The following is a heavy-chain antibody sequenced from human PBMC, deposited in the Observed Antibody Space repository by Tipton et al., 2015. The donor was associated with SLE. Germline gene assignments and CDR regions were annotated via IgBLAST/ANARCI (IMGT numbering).Heavy chain of an antibody. J-gene: IGHJ5*02. CDR3: ARTSLGSVVPAAIRVYNWFDP. Sequence: TLSLTCTVSGGSISNSGYYWGWIRQPPGKGLEWIGSIYYSGTTYYHPSLKSRVTISLDTSKNQVSLKLASVTAADTAVHYCARTSLGSVVPAAIRVYNWFDPCGQGSLVTVSS. CDR1: GGSISNSGYY. D-gene: IGHD2-2*01. CDR2: IYYSGTT. V-gene: IGHV4-39*07.